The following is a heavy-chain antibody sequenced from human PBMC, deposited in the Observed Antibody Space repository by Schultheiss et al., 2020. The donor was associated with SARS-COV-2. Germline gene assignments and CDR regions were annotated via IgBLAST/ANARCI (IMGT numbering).Heavy chain of an antibody. V-gene: IGHV3-13*05. CDR3: VKGSSGWYRGDYYYGMDV. J-gene: IGHJ6*02. CDR2: IGTAGDP. D-gene: IGHD6-19*01. Sequence: GGSLRLSCAASGFTFSSYDMHWVRQATGKGLEWVSAIGTAGDPYYPGSVKGRFTISRDNSKNTLYLQMSSLRAEDTAVYYCVKGSSGWYRGDYYYGMDVWGQGTTVTVSS. CDR1: GFTFSSYD.